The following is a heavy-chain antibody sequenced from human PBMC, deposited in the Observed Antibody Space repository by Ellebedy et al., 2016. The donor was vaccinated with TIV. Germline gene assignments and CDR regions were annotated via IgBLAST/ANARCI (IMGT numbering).Heavy chain of an antibody. Sequence: GESLKISCRGSGYKLTNYWTGWVRQMPGKGLEWIGIIYPGDSNTMYSPSFQGQVTISADKSVSTAYLQWTSLKASDTALYFFASNDGYGVPVDFWGQGTLVIVSS. CDR3: ASNDGYGVPVDF. CDR1: GYKLTNYW. V-gene: IGHV5-51*01. D-gene: IGHD5-18*01. J-gene: IGHJ4*02. CDR2: IYPGDSNT.